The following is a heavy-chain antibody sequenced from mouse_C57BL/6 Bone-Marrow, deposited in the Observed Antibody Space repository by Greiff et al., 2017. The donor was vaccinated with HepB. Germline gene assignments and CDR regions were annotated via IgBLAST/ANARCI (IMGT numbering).Heavy chain of an antibody. CDR2: IDPSDSDT. J-gene: IGHJ2*01. CDR3: ARAPVLDY. Sequence: QVQLQQPGAELVKPGASVKLSCKASGYTFTSYWMQWVKQRPGQGLEWIGAIDPSDSDTKYKPKFKGKATLTVDTSSSTAYMQLSSLTSEDSAVYYCARAPVLDYWGQGTTLTVSS. CDR1: GYTFTSYW. V-gene: IGHV1-50*01.